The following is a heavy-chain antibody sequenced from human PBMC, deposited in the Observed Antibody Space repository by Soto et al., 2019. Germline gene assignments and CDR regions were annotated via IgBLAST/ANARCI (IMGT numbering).Heavy chain of an antibody. CDR3: ATGQDSRKVGY. CDR2: ILNGGNT. Sequence: EVQLVESGGGLVQPGGSLRLSCAGSEFSVISDYRNCARQAPGKGLEWVAAILNGGNTYYADSVKGRFTISTDKSKNTLYLQMNSLRGEDTAVYYCATGQDSRKVGYWGQGTLVTVSS. V-gene: IGHV3-66*01. D-gene: IGHD2-15*01. CDR1: EFSVISDY. J-gene: IGHJ4*02.